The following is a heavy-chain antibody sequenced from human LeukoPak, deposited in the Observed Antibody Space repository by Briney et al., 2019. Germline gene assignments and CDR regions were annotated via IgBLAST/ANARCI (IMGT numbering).Heavy chain of an antibody. J-gene: IGHJ6*03. CDR1: GYSFTSYW. V-gene: IGHV5-51*01. D-gene: IGHD2-2*01. CDR2: IYPGDSDT. CDR3: ARTVVPAAMFGYYYYMDV. Sequence: GESLKISCKGSGYSFTSYWIGWVRQMPGKGLEWMGIIYPGDSDTRYSPSFQGQVTISADKSISTAYLQWSSLKASDTAMYYCARTVVPAAMFGYYYYMDVWGQGTLVTVSS.